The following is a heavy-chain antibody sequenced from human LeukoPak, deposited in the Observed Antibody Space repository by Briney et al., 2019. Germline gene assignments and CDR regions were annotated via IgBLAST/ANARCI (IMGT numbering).Heavy chain of an antibody. J-gene: IGHJ4*02. D-gene: IGHD3-22*01. CDR3: ARDSEVVVITPFDY. CDR1: GFTFSSYA. Sequence: GGSLRLSCAASGFTFSSYAMSWVRQAPGKGLEWVSAISGSGGSTYYADSVKGRFTISRDNAKNSLYLQMNSLRAEDTAVYYCARDSEVVVITPFDYWGQGTLVTVSS. CDR2: ISGSGGST. V-gene: IGHV3-23*01.